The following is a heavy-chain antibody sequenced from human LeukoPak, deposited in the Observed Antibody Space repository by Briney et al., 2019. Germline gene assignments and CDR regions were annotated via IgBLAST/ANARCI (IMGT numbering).Heavy chain of an antibody. D-gene: IGHD3-9*01. J-gene: IGHJ4*02. V-gene: IGHV3-33*01. Sequence: GGSLRLSCAASGFTFSSYGMHWVRQAPGKGLEWVAVIWYDGSNKYYADSVKGRFTISRDNSKNTLYLQMNSLRAEDTAVYYCARDYFPRGRYFDWLSHLDYWGQGTLVTVSS. CDR2: IWYDGSNK. CDR3: ARDYFPRGRYFDWLSHLDY. CDR1: GFTFSSYG.